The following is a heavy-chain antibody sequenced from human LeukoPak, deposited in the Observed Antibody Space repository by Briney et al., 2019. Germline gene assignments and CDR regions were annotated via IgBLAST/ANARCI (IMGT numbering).Heavy chain of an antibody. CDR2: INTNTGNP. CDR3: ARDLSVLWFGESGLGSHAFDI. CDR1: GYTFTSYA. J-gene: IGHJ3*02. Sequence: ASVKVSCKASGYTFTSYAMNWVRQAPGQGLEWMGWINTNTGNPTYAQGFTGRFVFSLDTSVSTAYLQISSLKAEDTAVYYCARDLSVLWFGESGLGSHAFDIWGQGTMVTVSS. D-gene: IGHD3-10*01. V-gene: IGHV7-4-1*02.